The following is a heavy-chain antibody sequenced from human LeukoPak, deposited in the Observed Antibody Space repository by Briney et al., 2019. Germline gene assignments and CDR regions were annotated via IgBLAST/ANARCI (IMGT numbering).Heavy chain of an antibody. CDR1: GGSISSGGYC. D-gene: IGHD3-22*01. Sequence: SETLSLTCTVSGGSISSGGYCWSWIRQHPGKGLEWIGYIYYSGSTYYNPSLKSRVTISVDTSKNQFSLKLSSVTAADTAVYYCASRGGYYDSSGYRYFDYWGQGTLVTVSS. J-gene: IGHJ4*02. CDR2: IYYSGST. V-gene: IGHV4-31*03. CDR3: ASRGGYYDSSGYRYFDY.